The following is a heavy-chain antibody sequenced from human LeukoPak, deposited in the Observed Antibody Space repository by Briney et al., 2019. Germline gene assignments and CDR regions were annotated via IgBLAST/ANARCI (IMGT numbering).Heavy chain of an antibody. D-gene: IGHD6-19*01. CDR2: ISAYNGNT. CDR3: ARDGTGYSSGWLDY. J-gene: IGHJ4*02. Sequence: ASVKVSCKASGYTFTSYGISWVRQAPGQGLDWMGWISAYNGNTNYAQKLQGRVTMTTDTSTSTAYMELRSLRSDDTAVYYCARDGTGYSSGWLDYWGQGTLVTVSS. V-gene: IGHV1-18*01. CDR1: GYTFTSYG.